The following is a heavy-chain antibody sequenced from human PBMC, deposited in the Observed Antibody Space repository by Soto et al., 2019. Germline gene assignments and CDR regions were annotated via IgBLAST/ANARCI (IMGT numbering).Heavy chain of an antibody. CDR2: INPYDSDT. CDR1: GYRFTSYW. V-gene: IGHV5-51*01. J-gene: IGHJ6*02. Sequence: GESLKISCKGFGYRFTSYWIVWVRQMPGKGLEWMGIINPYDSDTRYSPSFQGQVTITADKTISTVYLQRTSLKASYSFMYFCTRHMIQPQMRYDMDVWGQGTTVTGSS. CDR3: TRHMIQPQMRYDMDV. D-gene: IGHD5-18*01.